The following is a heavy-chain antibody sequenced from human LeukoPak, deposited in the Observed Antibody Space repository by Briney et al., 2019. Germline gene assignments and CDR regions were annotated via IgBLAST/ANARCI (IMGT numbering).Heavy chain of an antibody. CDR3: ARDDLTGEMDY. D-gene: IGHD3-9*01. CDR1: GFTFSSYA. V-gene: IGHV3-30*04. J-gene: IGHJ4*02. Sequence: GGSLRLSCAASGFTFSSYAMHWVRQAPGKGLEGVAVISYDGSNKYYADSVKGRFTISRDNSKNTLYLQMNSLRAEDTAVYYCARDDLTGEMDYWGQGTLVTVSS. CDR2: ISYDGSNK.